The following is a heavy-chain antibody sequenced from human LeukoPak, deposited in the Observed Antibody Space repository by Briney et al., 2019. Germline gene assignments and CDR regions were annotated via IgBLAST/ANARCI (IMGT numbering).Heavy chain of an antibody. D-gene: IGHD6-19*01. CDR1: GYTFTGYY. CDR2: INPNSGGT. V-gene: IGHV1-2*06. J-gene: IGHJ5*02. Sequence: GASVKVSCKASGYTFTGYYMHWVRQAPGQGLEWMGRINPNSGGTNYAQKFQGRVTMTRDTSISTAYMELSRLRSDDTAVYYCARGSWDSRGWYFVALPGYNWFDPWGQGTLVTVSS. CDR3: ARGSWDSRGWYFVALPGYNWFDP.